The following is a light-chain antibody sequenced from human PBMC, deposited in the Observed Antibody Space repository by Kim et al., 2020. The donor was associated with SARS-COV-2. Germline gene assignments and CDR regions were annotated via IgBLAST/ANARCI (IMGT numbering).Light chain of an antibody. CDR1: QSISND. Sequence: ETVMTQSPATLSVSPGERATLSCRANQSISNDLAWYHQKPGQAPGLLIYGASTRATGVPARFSGSGSGTEFTLTISSLQSEDFAVYYCQQYHRWPLTFGGGTKVDIK. CDR3: QQYHRWPLT. V-gene: IGKV3-15*01. CDR2: GAS. J-gene: IGKJ4*01.